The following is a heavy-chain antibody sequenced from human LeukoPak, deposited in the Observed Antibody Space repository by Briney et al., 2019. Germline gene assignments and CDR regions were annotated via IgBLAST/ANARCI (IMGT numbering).Heavy chain of an antibody. J-gene: IGHJ4*02. Sequence: GGSLRLSCAASGFTFSSYSMNWVRQAPGKGLEWVSSISSSSSYIYYADSVKGRFTISRDNAKNSLYLQMNSLRAEDTAVYYCATWGYYDSSGYSPDFDYWGQGTLVTVSS. CDR3: ATWGYYDSSGYSPDFDY. V-gene: IGHV3-21*01. CDR2: ISSSSSYI. D-gene: IGHD3-22*01. CDR1: GFTFSSYS.